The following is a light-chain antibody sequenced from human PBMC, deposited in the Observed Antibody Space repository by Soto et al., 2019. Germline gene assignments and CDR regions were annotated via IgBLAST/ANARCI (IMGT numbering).Light chain of an antibody. V-gene: IGLV2-14*01. CDR2: DVS. Sequence: QSALTQHASVSGSPGQSITISCTGTSSDGGGYNYVSWYQQHPGKAPKLMIYDVSNRPSGVSNRFSGSKSGNTASLTISGLQAEDEADYYCSSYTSSSTPLVFGGGTKLTVL. J-gene: IGLJ2*01. CDR1: SSDGGGYNY. CDR3: SSYTSSSTPLV.